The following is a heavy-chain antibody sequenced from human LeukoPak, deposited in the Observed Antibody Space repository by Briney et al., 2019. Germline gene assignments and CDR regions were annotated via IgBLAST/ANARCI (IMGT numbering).Heavy chain of an antibody. CDR2: INSGGGT. CDR3: AHSRNIYAAMVP. D-gene: IGHD5-18*01. Sequence: GGSLRLSCAASGFTFSKYAMSWVRQAPGKGLVWVSAINSGGGTYYADSVKGRFTISRDNSKNTLYLQMNSLRAEDAAVYYCAHSRNIYAAMVPRGQGTLVTVSS. V-gene: IGHV3-23*01. J-gene: IGHJ5*02. CDR1: GFTFSKYA.